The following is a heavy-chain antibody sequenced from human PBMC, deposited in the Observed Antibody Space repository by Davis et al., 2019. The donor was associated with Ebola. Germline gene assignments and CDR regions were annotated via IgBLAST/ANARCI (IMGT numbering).Heavy chain of an antibody. Sequence: AASVKVSCKASGGTFSSYAISWVRQAPGQGLEWMGGIIPIFGTANYAQKFQGRVTITADESTSTAYMELSSLRSEDTAVYYCARVGYFDSSGYYDDSWGQGTLVTVSS. CDR1: GGTFSSYA. CDR2: IIPIFGTA. CDR3: ARVGYFDSSGYYDDS. D-gene: IGHD3-22*01. J-gene: IGHJ4*02. V-gene: IGHV1-69*13.